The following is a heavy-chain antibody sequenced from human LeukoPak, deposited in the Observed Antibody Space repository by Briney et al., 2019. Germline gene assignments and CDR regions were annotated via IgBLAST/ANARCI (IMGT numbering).Heavy chain of an antibody. CDR1: GASISSSYCF. CDR2: IYYSDGTT. D-gene: IGHD1-26*01. CDR3: ARQDSGNYFPILDY. Sequence: PSESLSLTCTVSGASISSSYCFWGWLRQPPGKGLEWIGTIYYSDGTTYYNPSVKSRVTISVDTSKNQFSLKLTSVTAADTAVYYCARQDSGNYFPILDYWGQGTLVTVSS. V-gene: IGHV4-39*01. J-gene: IGHJ4*02.